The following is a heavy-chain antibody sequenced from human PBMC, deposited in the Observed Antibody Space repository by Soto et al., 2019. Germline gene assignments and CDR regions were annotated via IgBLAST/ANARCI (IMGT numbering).Heavy chain of an antibody. V-gene: IGHV3-30-3*01. D-gene: IGHD1-1*01. J-gene: IGHJ6*02. Sequence: QVQLVESVGGVVQPGRSLRLSCAAAGFTFSSYAMHCVRQAPDKGLEWVAVISEDGSNKYYADSVKVRFTISRDNSKTTLPLHMNILRSEDTAVSYCARDRLRYNWNDFPYYSYGMDVWGQGTTVTVSS. CDR3: ARDRLRYNWNDFPYYSYGMDV. CDR2: ISEDGSNK. CDR1: GFTFSSYA.